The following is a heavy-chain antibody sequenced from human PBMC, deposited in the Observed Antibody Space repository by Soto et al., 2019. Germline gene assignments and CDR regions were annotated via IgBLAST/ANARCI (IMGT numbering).Heavy chain of an antibody. V-gene: IGHV3-23*01. Sequence: QPGGSLRLSCAASGFTFSNYGMSWVRQAPGKGLEWVSTITGSGGSTYYAESVRGRFTMSRDNSKNTLFLQMNSLRAEDTAVYYCARDLEATTYSSGWYNGPESGIVVWGQATTVTVSS. J-gene: IGHJ6*02. CDR2: ITGSGGST. CDR3: ARDLEATTYSSGWYNGPESGIVV. D-gene: IGHD6-19*01. CDR1: GFTFSNYG.